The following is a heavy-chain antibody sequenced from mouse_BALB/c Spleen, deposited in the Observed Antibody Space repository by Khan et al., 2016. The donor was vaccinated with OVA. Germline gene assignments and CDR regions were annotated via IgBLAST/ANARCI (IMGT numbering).Heavy chain of an antibody. CDR3: ARGYFGNYEFAY. Sequence: QVQLQQSGAELVKPGASVKLSCKTSGYTFTSYWIQWVKQRPGQGLGWIGQIFPGTGTTYHNENFKGKATLTVDTSSNTAYMQFSSLTSEDSAVDFCARGYFGNYEFAYWGQGTLVTVAP. CDR1: GYTFTSYW. V-gene: IGHV1S132*01. CDR2: IFPGTGTT. J-gene: IGHJ3*01. D-gene: IGHD2-1*01.